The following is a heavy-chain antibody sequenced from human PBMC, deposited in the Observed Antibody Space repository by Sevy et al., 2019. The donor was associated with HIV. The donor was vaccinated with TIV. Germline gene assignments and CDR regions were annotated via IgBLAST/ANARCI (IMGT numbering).Heavy chain of an antibody. D-gene: IGHD4-4*01. J-gene: IGHJ3*02. CDR2: IYYSGST. Sequence: SETLSLTCTVSGGSISSSSYYWGWIRQPPGKGLEWIGSIYYSGSTYYDPSLKSRVTISVDTSKNQFSLKLSSVTAADTAVYYCARQGYSNRDAFDIWGQGTMVTVSS. CDR3: ARQGYSNRDAFDI. CDR1: GGSISSSSYY. V-gene: IGHV4-39*01.